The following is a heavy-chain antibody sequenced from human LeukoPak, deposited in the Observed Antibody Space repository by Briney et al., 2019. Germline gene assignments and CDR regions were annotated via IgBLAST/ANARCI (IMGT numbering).Heavy chain of an antibody. V-gene: IGHV3-43*01. J-gene: IGHJ4*02. CDR1: GFTFEYYT. CDR3: VKDLSYESSGSFFDF. Sequence: GGSLRHSRAASGFTFEYYTMHWVRQAPGKTLEWVSLISWDGTTYYTDSVKGRFTISRDNSKDSLYLQMDSLRSEDTAFYYCVKDLSYESSGSFFDFWGQGTRVTVS. D-gene: IGHD3-22*01. CDR2: ISWDGTT.